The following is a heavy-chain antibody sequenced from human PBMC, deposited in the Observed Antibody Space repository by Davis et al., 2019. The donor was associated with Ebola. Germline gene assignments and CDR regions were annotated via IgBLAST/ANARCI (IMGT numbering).Heavy chain of an antibody. CDR1: GFTFRNYA. J-gene: IGHJ4*02. V-gene: IGHV3-23*01. D-gene: IGHD3-10*01. CDR2: ISGSGGST. Sequence: GGSLRLSCAASGFTFRNYAMSWVRQTQEKGLEWVSAISGSGGSTYYADSVKGRFTISRDNAKNTLFLQMNSLRAEDTAVYYCARDGENYSDLDYWGQGTLVTVSS. CDR3: ARDGENYSDLDY.